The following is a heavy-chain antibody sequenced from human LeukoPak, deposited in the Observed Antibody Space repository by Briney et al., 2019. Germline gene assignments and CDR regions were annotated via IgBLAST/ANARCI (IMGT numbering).Heavy chain of an antibody. CDR2: ISAYNGNT. Sequence: ASVKVSCKASGYTFTSYGISWVRQAPGQGLEWMGWISAYNGNTNYAQKLQGRVTMTTDTSTSTAYMELRSLRSDDTAVYYCANLSPPFVSSGYSNWGQGTLVTVSS. CDR3: ANLSPPFVSSGYSN. J-gene: IGHJ4*02. D-gene: IGHD3-22*01. CDR1: GYTFTSYG. V-gene: IGHV1-18*01.